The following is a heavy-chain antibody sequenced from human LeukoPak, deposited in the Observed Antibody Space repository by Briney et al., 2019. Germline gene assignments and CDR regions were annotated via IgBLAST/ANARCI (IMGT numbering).Heavy chain of an antibody. J-gene: IGHJ4*02. CDR2: FDPEDGET. D-gene: IGHD6-6*01. Sequence: VASVKVSCKVSGYTLTELSMHWVRQAPGKGLEWMGGFDPEDGETIYAQKFQGRVTMTEDTSTDTAYMELSSLRSEDTAVYYCATRLFCSSSSCYLNYWGQGTLVTVSS. V-gene: IGHV1-24*01. CDR1: GYTLTELS. CDR3: ATRLFCSSSSCYLNY.